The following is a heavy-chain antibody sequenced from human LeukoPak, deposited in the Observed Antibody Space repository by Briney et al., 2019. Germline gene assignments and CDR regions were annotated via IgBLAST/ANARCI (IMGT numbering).Heavy chain of an antibody. V-gene: IGHV1-69*04. J-gene: IGHJ5*02. CDR3: ARAHSSSSLDWFDP. CDR1: GGTFSSYA. CDR2: IIPISGIA. Sequence: ASVKVSCKASGGTFSSYAISWVRQAPGQGLEWMGRIIPISGIANYAQKFQGRVTITADKSTSTAYMELSSLRSEDTAVYYCARAHSSSSLDWFDPWGQGTLVTVSS. D-gene: IGHD6-6*01.